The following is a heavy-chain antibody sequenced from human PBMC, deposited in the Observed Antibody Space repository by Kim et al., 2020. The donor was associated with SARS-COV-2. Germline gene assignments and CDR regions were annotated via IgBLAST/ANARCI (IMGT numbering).Heavy chain of an antibody. V-gene: IGHV4-34*01. CDR3: AREDYGDDYDRIEGSLRDYFDL. CDR1: GGSFSGYY. CDR2: INHSGST. D-gene: IGHD4-17*01. J-gene: IGHJ2*01. Sequence: SETLSLTCAVYGGSFSGYYWSWIRQPPGKGLEWIGEINHSGSTNYNPSLKSRVTISVDTSKNQFSLKLSSVTAADTAVYYCAREDYGDDYDRIEGSLRDYFDLWGRGTLVTVSS.